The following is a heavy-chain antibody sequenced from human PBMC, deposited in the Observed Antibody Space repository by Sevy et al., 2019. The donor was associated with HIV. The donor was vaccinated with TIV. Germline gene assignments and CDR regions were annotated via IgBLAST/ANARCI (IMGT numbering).Heavy chain of an antibody. D-gene: IGHD3-3*01. Sequence: GGSLRLSCAASGFTFSNAWMSWVRQAPGKGLEWVGRIKSKTDGGTTDYAAPVKGRFTISRDDSKITLYLQMNSLKTEDTAVYYCTTDVLRFLETYAFDIWGQGTMVTVSS. CDR1: GFTFSNAW. CDR2: IKSKTDGGTT. J-gene: IGHJ3*02. V-gene: IGHV3-15*01. CDR3: TTDVLRFLETYAFDI.